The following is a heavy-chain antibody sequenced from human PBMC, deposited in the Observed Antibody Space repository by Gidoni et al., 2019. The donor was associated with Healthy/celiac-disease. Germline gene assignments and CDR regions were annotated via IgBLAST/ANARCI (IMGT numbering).Heavy chain of an antibody. V-gene: IGHV3-21*01. D-gene: IGHD3-22*01. Sequence: EVQLVESGGGLVKPGGSLRLSCAASGFPFRSSSMNWVRQAPGKGLEWVSSISSSSSYIYYADSVKGRFTISRDNAKNSLYLQMNSLRAEDTAMYYCARVRRDYYDSSGLPLDAFDIWGQGTMVTVSS. CDR3: ARVRRDYYDSSGLPLDAFDI. CDR2: ISSSSSYI. J-gene: IGHJ3*02. CDR1: GFPFRSSS.